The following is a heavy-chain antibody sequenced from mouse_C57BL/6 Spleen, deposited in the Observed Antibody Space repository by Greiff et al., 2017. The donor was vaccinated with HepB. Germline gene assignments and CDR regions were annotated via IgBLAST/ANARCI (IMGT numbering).Heavy chain of an antibody. CDR1: GFTFSDYY. D-gene: IGHD2-2*01. V-gene: IGHV5-16*01. CDR3: ARVPYGYDGWYFDV. Sequence: EVQLVESEGGLVQPGSSMKLSCTASGFTFSDYYMAWVRQVPEKGLEWVANINYDGSSTYYLDSLKSRFIISRDNAKNILYLQMSSLKSEDTATYYCARVPYGYDGWYFDVWGTGTTVTVSS. J-gene: IGHJ1*03. CDR2: INYDGSST.